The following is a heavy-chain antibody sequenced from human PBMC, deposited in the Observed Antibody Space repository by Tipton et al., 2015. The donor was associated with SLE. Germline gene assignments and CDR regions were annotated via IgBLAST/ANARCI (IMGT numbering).Heavy chain of an antibody. J-gene: IGHJ4*02. V-gene: IGHV4-61*08. CDR1: GGFISGSGYY. CDR3: ARGGSSWFRYYFDY. D-gene: IGHD6-13*01. CDR2: IYYSGST. Sequence: TLSLTCPLSGGFISGSGYYWSWIRQPPGKGLEWIGYIYYSGSTKYNPSLKSRVTISVDASKIQFSVRLSSVTAADTAVYYCARGGSSWFRYYFDYWGQGTLVTVSS.